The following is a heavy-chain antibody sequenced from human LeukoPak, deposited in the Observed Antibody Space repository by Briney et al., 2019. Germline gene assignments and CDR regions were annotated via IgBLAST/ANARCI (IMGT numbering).Heavy chain of an antibody. V-gene: IGHV1-2*02. CDR1: GYTFTGYY. CDR3: ARAPYYYDSSGSAY. J-gene: IGHJ4*02. Sequence: VASVKVSCKASGYTFTGYYMHWVRQAPGQGLGWMGWVKPNSGGTNYAQQFQGRLTMTRDTSISTAYMELSRLRSDDTAVYYCARAPYYYDSSGSAYWGQGTLVTVSS. D-gene: IGHD3-22*01. CDR2: VKPNSGGT.